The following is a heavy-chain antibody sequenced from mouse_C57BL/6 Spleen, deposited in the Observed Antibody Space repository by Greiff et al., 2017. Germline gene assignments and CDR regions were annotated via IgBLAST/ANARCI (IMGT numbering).Heavy chain of an antibody. D-gene: IGHD1-1*01. CDR1: GYTFTSYW. V-gene: IGHV1-61*01. Sequence: QVQLQQSGAELVRPGSSVKLSCKASGYTFTSYWMDWVKQRPGQGLEWIGNIYPSDSETHYNQKFKDKATLTVDKSSSTAYMQLSSLTSEDSAVYYCARSGSSYYWYFDVWGTGTTVTVSS. CDR3: ARSGSSYYWYFDV. J-gene: IGHJ1*03. CDR2: IYPSDSET.